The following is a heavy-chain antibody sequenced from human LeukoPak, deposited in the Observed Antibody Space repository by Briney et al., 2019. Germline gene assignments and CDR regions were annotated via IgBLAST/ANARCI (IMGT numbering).Heavy chain of an antibody. Sequence: ASVKVSCKASGYTFTGYYMHWVRQAPGQGLEWMGGINPNSGGTNYAQKFQGRVTMTRDTSISTAYMELSRLRSDDTAVYYCARGAPGARATMVWGVTYFDYWGQGTLVTVSS. J-gene: IGHJ4*02. V-gene: IGHV1-2*02. D-gene: IGHD3-10*01. CDR2: INPNSGGT. CDR3: ARGAPGARATMVWGVTYFDY. CDR1: GYTFTGYY.